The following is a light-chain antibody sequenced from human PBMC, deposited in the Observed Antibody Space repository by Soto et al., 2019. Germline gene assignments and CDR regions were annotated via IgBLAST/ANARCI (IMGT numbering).Light chain of an antibody. Sequence: EIVLTQSPATLSLSPGERATLSCRASQSVNYFLAWYQQKPGQAPRLLIYDASNRATGISARFSGSGSGTDFTLTIGSLEPEDFAVYYCQHRGHWTFGPGTKVDIK. CDR2: DAS. CDR1: QSVNYF. CDR3: QHRGHWT. V-gene: IGKV3-11*01. J-gene: IGKJ3*01.